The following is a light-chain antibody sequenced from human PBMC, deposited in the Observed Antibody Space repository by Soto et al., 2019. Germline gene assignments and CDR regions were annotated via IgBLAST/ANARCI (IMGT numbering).Light chain of an antibody. CDR2: CNS. CDR3: HSYYSTLSSVV. CDR1: SSNIGAGYD. J-gene: IGLJ2*01. Sequence: QSVLTQPPSVSGAPGQRVTISCTGSSSNIGAGYDVAWYHQLPGTAPKLLIYCNSNRPSGGPDRFSCSKSGASASLAITGLQAEDDGAYYCHSYYSTLSSVVFGGGTQLTVL. V-gene: IGLV1-40*01.